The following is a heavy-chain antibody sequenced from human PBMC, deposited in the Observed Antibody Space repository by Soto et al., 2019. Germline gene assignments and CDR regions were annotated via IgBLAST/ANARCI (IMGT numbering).Heavy chain of an antibody. CDR1: GFTFSSYS. J-gene: IGHJ4*02. Sequence: GGSLRLSCAASGFTFSSYSMNWVRQAPGKGLEWVSYISSSSSTIYYADSVKGRFTISRDNAKNSLYLQMNSLRAEDTAVYYCARDYGVGPFDYWGQGTLVTVSS. D-gene: IGHD1-26*01. V-gene: IGHV3-48*01. CDR2: ISSSSSTI. CDR3: ARDYGVGPFDY.